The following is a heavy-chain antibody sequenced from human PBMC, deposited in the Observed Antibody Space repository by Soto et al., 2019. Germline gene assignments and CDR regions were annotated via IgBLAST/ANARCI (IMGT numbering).Heavy chain of an antibody. CDR3: ARGPYSGSYYTFYYYGMDV. J-gene: IGHJ6*02. Sequence: QVQLVQSGAEVKKPGASVKVSCKASGYTFTSYDINWVRQATGQGLEWMGWMNPNSGNTGYAQKFQGRVTMTRNTSISTAYMELSSLRSEDTAVYYCARGPYSGSYYTFYYYGMDVWGQGTTVTVSS. D-gene: IGHD1-26*01. V-gene: IGHV1-8*01. CDR1: GYTFTSYD. CDR2: MNPNSGNT.